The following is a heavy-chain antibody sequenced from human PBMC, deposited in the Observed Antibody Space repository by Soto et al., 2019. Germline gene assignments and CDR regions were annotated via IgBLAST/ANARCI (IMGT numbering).Heavy chain of an antibody. CDR1: GGSISSGGYY. CDR3: ATEYYDSRGYYYIDP. D-gene: IGHD3-22*01. CDR2: IYHSGTT. V-gene: IGHV4-31*03. Sequence: PSETLSLTCTVSGGSISSGGYYCSWIRQHPGKGLEWIGHIYHSGTTYYNPSLKSRVTISVDTSKNQISLKLTSVSAADTAVYYCATEYYDSRGYYYIDPWGQGTLVTVSS. J-gene: IGHJ5*02.